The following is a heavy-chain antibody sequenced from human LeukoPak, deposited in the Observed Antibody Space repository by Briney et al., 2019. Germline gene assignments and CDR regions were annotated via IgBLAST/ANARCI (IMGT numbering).Heavy chain of an antibody. J-gene: IGHJ4*01. Sequence: SVTVSCKASGYTFTGYYMHWVRQAPGQGLEWMGWINPNSGGTNYAQEFQGSATMTRDTSISTAYMELSRLRSDDTAVYYCARTLTTVTTRARTDFDYWGEGTMASVSS. D-gene: IGHD4-17*01. V-gene: IGHV1-2*02. CDR2: INPNSGGT. CDR3: ARTLTTVTTRARTDFDY. CDR1: GYTFTGYY.